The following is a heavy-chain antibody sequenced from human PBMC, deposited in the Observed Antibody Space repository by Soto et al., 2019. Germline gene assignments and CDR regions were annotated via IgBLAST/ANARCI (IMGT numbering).Heavy chain of an antibody. CDR1: GFTFSSYG. CDR3: AKRLRRWLQLGYYYGMDV. V-gene: IGHV3-30*18. CDR2: ISYDGSNK. J-gene: IGHJ6*02. Sequence: LSCAASGFTFSSYGMHWVRQAPGKGLEWVAVISYDGSNKYYADSVKGRFTISRDNSKNTLYLQMNSLRAEDTAVYYCAKRLRRWLQLGYYYGMDVWGQGTTVTVSS. D-gene: IGHD5-12*01.